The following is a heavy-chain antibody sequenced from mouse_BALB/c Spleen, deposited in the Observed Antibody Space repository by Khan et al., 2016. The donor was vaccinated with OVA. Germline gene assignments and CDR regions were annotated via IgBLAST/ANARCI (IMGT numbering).Heavy chain of an antibody. CDR2: INPDNGGS. J-gene: IGHJ3*01. Sequence: VQLKESGPELVKPGDSVKIPCKASRFTFTDYNIDWVKQSHGKSLEWIGNINPDNGGSFYNQKFRRKATLTVDKTSSTAYMDLRSLTSEDTAVYYCVTGTWFAYWGQGTLVTVSA. CDR1: RFTFTDYN. V-gene: IGHV1-18*01. CDR3: VTGTWFAY. D-gene: IGHD4-1*01.